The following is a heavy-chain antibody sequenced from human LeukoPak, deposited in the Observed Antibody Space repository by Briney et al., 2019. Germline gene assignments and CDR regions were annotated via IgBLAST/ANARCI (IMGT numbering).Heavy chain of an antibody. D-gene: IGHD5-18*01. Sequence: GGSLRLSCAASGFTFSSYAMSWVRQAPGKGLEWVSGTTGSGGSTNYADSVKGQFTISRDSAKNSLYLQMNSLRAEDTAVYYCARVRSSYGRGMDVWGQGTTVTVSS. CDR1: GFTFSSYA. V-gene: IGHV3-23*01. CDR3: ARVRSSYGRGMDV. CDR2: TTGSGGST. J-gene: IGHJ6*02.